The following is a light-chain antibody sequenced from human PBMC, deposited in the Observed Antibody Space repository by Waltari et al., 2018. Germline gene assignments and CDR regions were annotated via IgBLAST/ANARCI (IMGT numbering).Light chain of an antibody. CDR3: GTWDSSLDSYV. J-gene: IGLJ1*01. CDR2: DTN. Sequence: QSVLTQPPSVSAAPGQKVTVSCSGSTSNIGNYYVSWYQQLHGTAPNLLIFDTNQRPSGVPDRVAGSKSGTSATLGIPGLQTGDEADYYCGTWDSSLDSYVFGTGSKVTVL. CDR1: TSNIGNYY. V-gene: IGLV1-51*01.